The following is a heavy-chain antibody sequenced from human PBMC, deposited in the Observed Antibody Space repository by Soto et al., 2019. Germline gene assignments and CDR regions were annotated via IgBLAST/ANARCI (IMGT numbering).Heavy chain of an antibody. CDR2: IIPIFGTA. CDR1: GGTFSSYA. Sequence: QVQLVQSGAEVKKPGSSVKVSCKASGGTFSSYAISWVRQAPGQGLEWMGGIIPIFGTANYAQKFQGRVTITADESTSTAYNEMSSLRSEDTGVYYCASQQLGPSYYYGMDVWVQGTTVTVSS. D-gene: IGHD6-6*01. V-gene: IGHV1-69*12. J-gene: IGHJ6*02. CDR3: ASQQLGPSYYYGMDV.